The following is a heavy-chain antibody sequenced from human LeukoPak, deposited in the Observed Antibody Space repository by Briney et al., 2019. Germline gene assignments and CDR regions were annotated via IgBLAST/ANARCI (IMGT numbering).Heavy chain of an antibody. V-gene: IGHV4-61*02. CDR1: GGSITSGRYY. J-gene: IGHJ6*03. CDR2: LYTNDNT. CDR3: ARGVVTDDYYMDV. D-gene: IGHD2-21*02. Sequence: SQTLSLTCSVYGGSITSGRYYWTWIRQPAGKGLEWIGRLYTNDNTNYDPSLESRVSISVDTSKSQFYLQLTSVTAADTAVYCCARGVVTDDYYMDVWGKGITVIVSS.